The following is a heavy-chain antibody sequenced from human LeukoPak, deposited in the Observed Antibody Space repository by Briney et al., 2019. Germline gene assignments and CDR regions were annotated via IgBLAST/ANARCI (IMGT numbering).Heavy chain of an antibody. Sequence: SGTLSLTCAVSGGSISRSNWWSWVRQPPGKGLEWIGDILHSGDTNYNASLRSRLTISLDKSRNQFSLQLSSVAAADTAVYYCAGYNIPYTFEFWGPGTVVTVSS. CDR3: AGYNIPYTFEF. J-gene: IGHJ4*02. CDR1: GGSISRSNW. CDR2: ILHSGDT. V-gene: IGHV4-4*02. D-gene: IGHD1-14*01.